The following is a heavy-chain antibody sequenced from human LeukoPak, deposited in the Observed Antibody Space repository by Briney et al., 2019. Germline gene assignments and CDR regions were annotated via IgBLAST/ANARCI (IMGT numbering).Heavy chain of an antibody. D-gene: IGHD4-17*01. Sequence: GGSLRLSCAASGFTFSTYWMHWVRQAPGKGLVWVSRISSDGSNTNYADSVKGRFTISRDNAKNSVYLLLNSLTPEDTAVYYCARDLRAGGTWSYGVYFDLWGRGTLVTVSS. CDR1: GFTFSTYW. J-gene: IGHJ2*01. CDR2: ISSDGSNT. V-gene: IGHV3-74*01. CDR3: ARDLRAGGTWSYGVYFDL.